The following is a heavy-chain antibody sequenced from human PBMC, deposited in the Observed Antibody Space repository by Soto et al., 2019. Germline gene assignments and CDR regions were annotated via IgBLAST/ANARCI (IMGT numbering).Heavy chain of an antibody. J-gene: IGHJ6*02. CDR1: GYTFTSYP. CDR2: IDAGNGNT. CDR3: ARVRRQDPGWYYDFWSGYWRIGYYYYGMDV. V-gene: IGHV1-3*01. Sequence: ASVKVSCKASGYTFTSYPTHWVRQAPGQRLEWMGWIDAGNGNTKYSQKFRGRVTFTTDTSASTAYMDLSSLRSEDTAVYYCARVRRQDPGWYYDFWSGYWRIGYYYYGMDVWGQGPTVTVSS. D-gene: IGHD3-3*01.